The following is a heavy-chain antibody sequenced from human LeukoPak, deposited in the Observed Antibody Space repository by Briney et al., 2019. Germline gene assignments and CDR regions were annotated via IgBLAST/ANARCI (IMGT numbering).Heavy chain of an antibody. J-gene: IGHJ5*02. CDR2: INANSGGT. CDR3: ARDPFYCSSTSCYLLGAGNWFDP. CDR1: GGTFSSYA. D-gene: IGHD2-2*01. Sequence: ASVKVSCKASGGTFSSYAISWVRQAPGQGLEWMGWINANSGGTNYAQKFQGRVTMTRDTSISTAYMELSRLRSDDTAVYYCARDPFYCSSTSCYLLGAGNWFDPWGQGTLVTVSS. V-gene: IGHV1-2*02.